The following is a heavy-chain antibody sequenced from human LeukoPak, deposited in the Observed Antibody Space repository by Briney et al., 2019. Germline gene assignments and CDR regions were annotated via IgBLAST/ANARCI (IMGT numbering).Heavy chain of an antibody. CDR2: IYHSGST. CDR3: ASPASYYYDSSGYYFGYFQH. CDR1: GGSISSGGYY. Sequence: SQTLSLTCTVSGGSISSGGYYWSWIRQPPGKGLEWIGYIYHSGSTYYNPSLKSRVTISVDRSKNQFSLKLSSVTAADTAVYYCASPASYYYDSSGYYFGYFQHWGQGTLVTVSS. V-gene: IGHV4-30-2*01. D-gene: IGHD3-22*01. J-gene: IGHJ1*01.